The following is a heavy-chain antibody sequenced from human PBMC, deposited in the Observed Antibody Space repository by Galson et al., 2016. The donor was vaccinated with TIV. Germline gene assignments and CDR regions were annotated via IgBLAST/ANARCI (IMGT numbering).Heavy chain of an antibody. Sequence: SPRLSCAASGVSVSDNYMTWVRRTPGKGLEWVSMIYTGDSTSYADSVKGRFAISRDTSKNTVYLQMTRLRAEDTAVYYCTRERRFCGNECYLYYYYGMDVWGQGTTVTVSS. CDR1: GVSVSDNY. D-gene: IGHD3-3*01. J-gene: IGHJ6*02. CDR3: TRERRFCGNECYLYYYYGMDV. V-gene: IGHV3-66*02. CDR2: IYTGDST.